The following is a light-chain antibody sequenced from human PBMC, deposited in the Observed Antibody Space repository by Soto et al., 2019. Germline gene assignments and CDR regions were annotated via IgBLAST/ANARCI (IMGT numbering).Light chain of an antibody. V-gene: IGKV3-11*01. J-gene: IGKJ1*01. CDR2: GAS. CDR3: QQRSNWPWT. CDR1: QIISSRF. Sequence: EIVMTQSPATLSLSPGERATLSCRASQIISSRFLSCFQQKPGQAPRLLIYGASNRATGIPARFSGSGSGTDFTLTISSLEPEDFAVYYCQQRSNWPWTFGQGTKVDIK.